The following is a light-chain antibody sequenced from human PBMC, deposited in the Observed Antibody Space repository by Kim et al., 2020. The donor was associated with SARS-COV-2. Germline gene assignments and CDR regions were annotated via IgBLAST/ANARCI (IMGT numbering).Light chain of an antibody. V-gene: IGLV3-1*01. CDR3: QAWDSSTYVV. J-gene: IGLJ2*01. CDR1: KLGDQY. Sequence: SPGQPASITCSGDKLGDQYACWYQQKPGQSPVVVIYQDSKRPSGIPERFSGSNSGNTATLTISGTQAMDEADYYCQAWDSSTYVVFGGGTQLTVL. CDR2: QDS.